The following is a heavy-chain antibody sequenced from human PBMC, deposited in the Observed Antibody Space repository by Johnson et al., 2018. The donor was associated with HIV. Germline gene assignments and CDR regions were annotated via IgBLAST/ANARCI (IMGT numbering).Heavy chain of an antibody. CDR1: GFTFSDYY. CDR3: ARDASLRFLAWFDAFAI. D-gene: IGHD3-3*01. V-gene: IGHV3-11*04. CDR2: ISSSGSTI. Sequence: QVQLVESGGGLVQPGGSLRLSCAASGFTFSDYYMSWIRQAPGQGLEWVSYISSSGSTIYYADSVKGRFTISRDNAKNSLYLQMNSLRAEDTAVYYCARDASLRFLAWFDAFAIWGQGTMVTVSS. J-gene: IGHJ3*02.